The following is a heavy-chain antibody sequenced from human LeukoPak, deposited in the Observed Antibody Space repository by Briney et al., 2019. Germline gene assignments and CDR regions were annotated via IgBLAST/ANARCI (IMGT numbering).Heavy chain of an antibody. Sequence: PSETLSLTCTVSGGSISSSSYYWGWIRQPPGKGLEWIGSIYYSGSTNYNPSLKSRVTIPVDTSKNQFSLKLSSVTAADTAVYYCARIDFWSGYEIFRVSPERDNWFDPWGQGTLVTVSS. D-gene: IGHD3-3*01. J-gene: IGHJ5*02. CDR3: ARIDFWSGYEIFRVSPERDNWFDP. CDR2: IYYSGST. CDR1: GGSISSSSYY. V-gene: IGHV4-39*07.